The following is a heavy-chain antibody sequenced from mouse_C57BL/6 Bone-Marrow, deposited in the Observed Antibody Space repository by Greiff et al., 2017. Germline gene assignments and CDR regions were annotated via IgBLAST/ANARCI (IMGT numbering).Heavy chain of an antibody. Sequence: VHVKQSGAELVRPGSSVKMSCKASGYTFTSYGIHWVKQRPGQGLEWIGYINTGNGYTAYNEKFKGKATLTSDTSSSTAYKPLSSLTSEDSAIYFWARNGWLLLWYFDVWGTGTTVTVSS. V-gene: IGHV1-58*01. D-gene: IGHD2-3*01. CDR3: ARNGWLLLWYFDV. CDR2: INTGNGYT. J-gene: IGHJ1*03. CDR1: GYTFTSYG.